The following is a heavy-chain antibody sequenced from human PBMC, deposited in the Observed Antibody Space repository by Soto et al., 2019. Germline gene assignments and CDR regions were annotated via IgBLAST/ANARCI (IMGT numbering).Heavy chain of an antibody. J-gene: IGHJ4*02. V-gene: IGHV1-69*01. Sequence: QVQLVQSGAGVRKPGSSVKVSCKASGGTLSMFGVSWVRQAPGQGLEWIGGIIPLSGTTNFAEKFQGRVTITTDESTSTAYIELSSLRSEDTALYSCATAPTDKAMEYFDYWGQGTLVTVS. CDR3: ATAPTDKAMEYFDY. CDR2: IIPLSGTT. D-gene: IGHD5-18*01. CDR1: GGTLSMFG.